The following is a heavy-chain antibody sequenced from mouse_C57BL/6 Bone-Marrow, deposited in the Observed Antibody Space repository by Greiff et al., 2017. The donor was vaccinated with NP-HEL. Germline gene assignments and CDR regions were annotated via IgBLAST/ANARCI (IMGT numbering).Heavy chain of an antibody. J-gene: IGHJ3*01. CDR1: GFTFSSYG. D-gene: IGHD2-4*01. Sequence: EVKLVESGGDLVKPGGSLKLSCAASGFTFSSYGMSWVRQTPDKRLEWVATISIGGSYTYYPDSVKGRFTISRDNAKNTLYLQMSSLKSEDTAMYYCASPYDYDVAWFAYWGQGTLVTVSA. CDR2: ISIGGSYT. V-gene: IGHV5-6*01. CDR3: ASPYDYDVAWFAY.